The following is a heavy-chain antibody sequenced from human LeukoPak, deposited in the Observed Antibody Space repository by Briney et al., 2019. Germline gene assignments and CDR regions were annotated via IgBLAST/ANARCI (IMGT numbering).Heavy chain of an antibody. Sequence: PSETLSLTCTVPGGSISTFHWSWIRQPPGKGLEWIGYIYYSGSTNYNPSLKSRVTISADMSKNQFSLKLSSVTAADTAVYYCARSGHGFDYWGQGTLVTVSS. CDR3: ARSGHGFDY. J-gene: IGHJ4*02. V-gene: IGHV4-59*01. D-gene: IGHD2-8*02. CDR2: IYYSGST. CDR1: GGSISTFH.